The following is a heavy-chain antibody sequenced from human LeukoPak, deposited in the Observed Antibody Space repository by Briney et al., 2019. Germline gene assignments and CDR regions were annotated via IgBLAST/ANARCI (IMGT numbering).Heavy chain of an antibody. J-gene: IGHJ4*02. Sequence: GGSLSLSCAASALTFGSYSMNWVRQAPGKGLEWVSSISSSSSYIYYADSVKGRFTISIDNAKNSPYLQMNSLRAEDTAVYYCARVHTRFYECDYWGQGTLVTVSS. CDR3: ARVHTRFYECDY. CDR1: ALTFGSYS. CDR2: ISSSSSYI. D-gene: IGHD3-3*01. V-gene: IGHV3-21*01.